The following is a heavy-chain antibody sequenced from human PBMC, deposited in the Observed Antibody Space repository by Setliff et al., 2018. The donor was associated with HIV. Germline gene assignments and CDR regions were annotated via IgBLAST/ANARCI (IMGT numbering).Heavy chain of an antibody. CDR2: IASHGNWH. J-gene: IGHJ4*02. Sequence: GGSLRLSCAASGFTLTDYPMHWVRQAPGNGLEWVAVIASHGNWHDYAASVKGRFTISRDTSRNTLYLQMNSLRVEDSALYYCARENNFDYWGQGTLVTVSS. CDR1: GFTLTDYP. CDR3: ARENNFDY. V-gene: IGHV3-30*04.